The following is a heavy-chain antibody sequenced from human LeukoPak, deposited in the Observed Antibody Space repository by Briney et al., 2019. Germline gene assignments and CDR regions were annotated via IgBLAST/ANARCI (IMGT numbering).Heavy chain of an antibody. V-gene: IGHV1-2*02. J-gene: IGHJ6*03. CDR1: GYTFTGYY. Sequence: EASVKVSCKASGYTFTGYYMHWVRQAPGQGLEWMGWINPNSGGTNYAQKFQGRVTMTRDTSISTAYMELSRLRSDDTAVYYCARERNTGINQLGLSMDVWGKGTTVTVSS. CDR2: INPNSGGT. CDR3: ARERNTGINQLGLSMDV. D-gene: IGHD1-1*01.